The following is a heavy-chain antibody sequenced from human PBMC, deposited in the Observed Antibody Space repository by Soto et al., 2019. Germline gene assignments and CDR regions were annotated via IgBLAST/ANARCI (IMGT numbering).Heavy chain of an antibody. CDR3: ARDRDQLLNYYYYYGMDV. D-gene: IGHD2-2*01. CDR1: GYTFTSYG. Sequence: ASVKVSCKASGYTFTSYGISWVRQAPGQGLEWMGWISAYNGNTNYAQKLQGRVTMTTDTSTSTAYMELRSLRSDDTAVYYCARDRDQLLNYYYYYGMDVWGQGTTVTVSS. CDR2: ISAYNGNT. V-gene: IGHV1-18*01. J-gene: IGHJ6*02.